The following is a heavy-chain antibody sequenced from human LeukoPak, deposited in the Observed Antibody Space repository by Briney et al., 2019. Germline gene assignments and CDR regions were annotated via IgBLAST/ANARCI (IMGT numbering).Heavy chain of an antibody. CDR1: GASISSSY. Sequence: PSETLSLTCTVSGASISSSYWSWIRQPPGKGLEWIGYIYYSGTTKYNPSLRGRVTISIDTSKNQFSLKVNSVTAADTAVYYCARGQPQRYNSDWYVNWFDPWGQGTLVSVSS. J-gene: IGHJ5*02. V-gene: IGHV4-59*01. CDR3: ARGQPQRYNSDWYVNWFDP. CDR2: IYYSGTT. D-gene: IGHD6-19*01.